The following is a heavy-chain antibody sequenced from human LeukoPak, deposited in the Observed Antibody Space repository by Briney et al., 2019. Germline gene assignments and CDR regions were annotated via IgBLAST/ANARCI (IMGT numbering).Heavy chain of an antibody. D-gene: IGHD4-17*01. Sequence: PSETLSLTCTVSGGSISSGGYYWSWIRQHPGKGLEWIGCIYYSGSTYYNPSLKTRVTISVDTSKNQFSLKLSSVTAADTAVYYCARDSRRGDYDYWGQGTLVTVSS. J-gene: IGHJ4*02. CDR2: IYYSGST. V-gene: IGHV4-31*03. CDR1: GGSISSGGYY. CDR3: ARDSRRGDYDY.